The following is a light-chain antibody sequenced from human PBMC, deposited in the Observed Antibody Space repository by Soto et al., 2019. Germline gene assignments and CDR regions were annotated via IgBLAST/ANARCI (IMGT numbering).Light chain of an antibody. CDR1: TSDVGGHKY. J-gene: IGLJ1*01. Sequence: QSALTQPASVSESPGQSITISCTGTTSDVGGHKYVSWYQQHPGKAPKLLIFEVNIRASGVSSRFSGAKSGNTASLTISGLQPVDEGDYYCSSYTRNTTSFGTGTKLTVL. V-gene: IGLV2-14*01. CDR3: SSYTRNTTS. CDR2: EVN.